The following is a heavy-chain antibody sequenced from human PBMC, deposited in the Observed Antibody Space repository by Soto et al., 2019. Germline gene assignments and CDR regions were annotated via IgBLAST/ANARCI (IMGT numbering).Heavy chain of an antibody. V-gene: IGHV3-23*01. J-gene: IGHJ3*02. Sequence: EVQLLESGGGLVQPGGSLRLSCAASGFTFSTYVMNWVRQAPGKGLEWVSTISYSADKTFYADSVKGRFTISRDNSRDTLFLQMNSLIADDAALYYCARRAKSATTNWGAFDIWGQGTMVTVSS. D-gene: IGHD1-7*01. CDR3: ARRAKSATTNWGAFDI. CDR1: GFTFSTYV. CDR2: ISYSADKT.